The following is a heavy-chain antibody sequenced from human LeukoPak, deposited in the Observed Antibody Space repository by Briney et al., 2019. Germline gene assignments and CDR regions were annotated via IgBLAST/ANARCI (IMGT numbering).Heavy chain of an antibody. V-gene: IGHV4-59*01. CDR3: ARGGASLKFFDA. Sequence: PSETLSLTCSVSGVSISNYYWSWIRQPPGKGLEWIAFIYYDGSTNYNPSLKSRATISVDTSKNQYSLNLSSVTPADPAVYYCARGGASLKFFDAWGQGTLVTVSS. J-gene: IGHJ4*02. CDR2: IYYDGST. CDR1: GVSISNYY.